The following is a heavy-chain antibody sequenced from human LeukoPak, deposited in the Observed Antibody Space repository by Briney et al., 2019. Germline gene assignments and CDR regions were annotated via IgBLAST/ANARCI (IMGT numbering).Heavy chain of an antibody. Sequence: PGGSLRLSCAASGFTFSRYSMNWVRQAPGKGLEWVSSISSSGSSICYADSVKGRFTISRDNAKNSLYLQMNSLRAEDTAVYYCARGTAAAKIDYWGQGTLVTVSS. D-gene: IGHD6-13*01. J-gene: IGHJ4*02. CDR3: ARGTAAAKIDY. CDR1: GFTFSRYS. V-gene: IGHV3-21*01. CDR2: ISSSGSSI.